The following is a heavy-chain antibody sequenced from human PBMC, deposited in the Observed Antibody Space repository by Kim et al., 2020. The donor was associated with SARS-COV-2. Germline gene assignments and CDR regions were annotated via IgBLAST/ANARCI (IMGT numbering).Heavy chain of an antibody. Sequence: GGSLRLSCAGSGFTFNNYAMHWVRQAPGKGLEWVAVISNDGNNKNYGGSVKGRFTISRDNSKNTVYLQMNSLRADDTAVYYCAKDREYSGYANDYWGQGT. CDR3: AKDREYSGYANDY. D-gene: IGHD5-12*01. V-gene: IGHV3-30*18. J-gene: IGHJ4*02. CDR1: GFTFNNYA. CDR2: ISNDGNNK.